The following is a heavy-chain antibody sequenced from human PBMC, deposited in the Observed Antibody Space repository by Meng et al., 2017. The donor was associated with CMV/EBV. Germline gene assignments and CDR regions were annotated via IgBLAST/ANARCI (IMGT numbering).Heavy chain of an antibody. CDR1: GFSLSTSGMR. Sequence: SGPTLVKPTQTLTLTCTFSGFSLSTSGMRVSWIRQPPGKALEWLARIDWDDDKFYSPSLKSRLTITKDTSKNQVVLTMTNMDPVDTATYYCAHSWTYYYDSSGRDAFDIWGQGTMVTVSS. D-gene: IGHD3-22*01. CDR2: IDWDDDK. CDR3: AHSWTYYYDSSGRDAFDI. J-gene: IGHJ3*02. V-gene: IGHV2-5*08.